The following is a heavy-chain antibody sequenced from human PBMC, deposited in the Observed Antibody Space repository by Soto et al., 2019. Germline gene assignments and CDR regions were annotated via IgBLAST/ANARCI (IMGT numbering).Heavy chain of an antibody. J-gene: IGHJ4*02. Sequence: LRLSFVASGFVFSDYAMSWVRQAPGKGLEWVSAISAGGVDTYYADSVKGRFTVSRANSKNTLYLQMNSLRAEDTAIYYCANVPIWCGGSSCYTEGFDSWGQGTLVT. D-gene: IGHD2-21*01. CDR2: ISAGGVDT. CDR1: GFVFSDYA. V-gene: IGHV3-23*01. CDR3: ANVPIWCGGSSCYTEGFDS.